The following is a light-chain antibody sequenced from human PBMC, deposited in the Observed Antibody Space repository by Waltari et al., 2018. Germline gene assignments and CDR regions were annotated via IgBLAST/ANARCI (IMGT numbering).Light chain of an antibody. CDR2: YDS. Sequence: YVLTQPPSVSVDPGKTARLTCGGDNIGSKSVNWYQQKPGQAPVLVMFYDSDRPSEIPERFSGSNSGNTATLTISWVEAGDEADYHCQVWEDVTDSGVFGGGTKLTVL. J-gene: IGLJ3*02. V-gene: IGLV3-21*01. CDR1: NIGSKS. CDR3: QVWEDVTDSGV.